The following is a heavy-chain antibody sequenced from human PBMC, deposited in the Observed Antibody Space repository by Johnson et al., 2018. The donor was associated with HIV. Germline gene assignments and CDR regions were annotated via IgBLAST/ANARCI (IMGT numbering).Heavy chain of an antibody. CDR1: GFTFRDYY. CDR2: ISTSGSTI. D-gene: IGHD4-11*01. V-gene: IGHV3-11*04. Sequence: QVQLVESGGGLVKPGGSLRLSCAASGFTFRDYYMSWIRQAPGKGLEWVSYISTSGSTIYYADSVKGRFTISRDNAKNSLSLQMNSLRAEDTAVYYCARIDYSNYEEAFDIWGQGTMVTVSS. CDR3: ARIDYSNYEEAFDI. J-gene: IGHJ3*02.